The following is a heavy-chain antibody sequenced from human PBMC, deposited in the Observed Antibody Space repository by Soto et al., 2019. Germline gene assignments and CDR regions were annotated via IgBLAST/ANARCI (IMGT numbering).Heavy chain of an antibody. J-gene: IGHJ5*02. D-gene: IGHD5-18*01. CDR1: GYTFTSYG. V-gene: IGHV1-18*01. CDR3: VRDASSGYRGWWDP. Sequence: QVPLVQSGTEVKKPGASVKVSCKTSGYTFTSYGISWVRQAPGQGREWMGLISPYNGDTIYARKFQGRVIVTADTATSTVYMELRSLRSDDTAVYYCVRDASSGYRGWWDPWGQGTLVTVSS. CDR2: ISPYNGDT.